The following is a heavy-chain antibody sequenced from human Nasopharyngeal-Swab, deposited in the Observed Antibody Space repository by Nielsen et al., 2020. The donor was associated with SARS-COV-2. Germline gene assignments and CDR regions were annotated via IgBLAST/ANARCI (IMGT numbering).Heavy chain of an antibody. CDR3: ARGHDTSDY. J-gene: IGHJ4*02. V-gene: IGHV7-4-1*02. Sequence: WVRQAPGQGLEWMGWINTNTGNPTYAQGFTGRFVFSLDTSVSTAYLQISSLKAEDTAMYYCARGHDTSDYWGQGTLVTVSS. CDR2: INTNTGNP. D-gene: IGHD3-9*01.